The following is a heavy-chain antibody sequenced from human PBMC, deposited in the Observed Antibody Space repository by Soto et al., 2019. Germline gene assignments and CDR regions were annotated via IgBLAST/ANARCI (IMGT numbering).Heavy chain of an antibody. Sequence: SETLSLTCTVSGGSISSYYWSWVRQPPGKGLEWIAYIDNSGNTNYNPSLKSRVTISVDASKNQFSLKLSSVTAADTAVYYCARYQGTMVRGVKILGWFDPWGQGTLVTVAS. J-gene: IGHJ5*02. CDR3: ARYQGTMVRGVKILGWFDP. V-gene: IGHV4-4*09. CDR2: IDNSGNT. CDR1: GGSISSYY. D-gene: IGHD3-10*01.